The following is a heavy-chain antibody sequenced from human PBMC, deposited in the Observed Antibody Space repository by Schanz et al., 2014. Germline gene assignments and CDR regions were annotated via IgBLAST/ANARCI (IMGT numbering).Heavy chain of an antibody. CDR3: ARDQYYFGSGNPFDI. CDR1: GFTFSSYA. CDR2: MSYDGSNK. J-gene: IGHJ3*02. V-gene: IGHV3-30-3*01. D-gene: IGHD3-10*01. Sequence: VQLLESGGGLVQPGRSLRLSCAASGFTFSSYAMHWVRQAPGKGLEWVAVMSYDGSNKYYADSVKGRFTISRDTPKNTLYVQMNSLRAEDTAVYYCARDQYYFGSGNPFDIWGQGTTVTVSS.